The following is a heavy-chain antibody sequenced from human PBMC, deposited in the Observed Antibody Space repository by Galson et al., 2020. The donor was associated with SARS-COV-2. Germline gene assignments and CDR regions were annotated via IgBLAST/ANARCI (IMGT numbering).Heavy chain of an antibody. V-gene: IGHV4-61*01. CDR2: INYISGSI. Sequence: SETLSLTCTVSVGSISSCFYWSWIRQSPGKVLEWSVNINYISGSIDHNYNSSLKSRVTISVDTYNNQILLRMNSVSPADTAVYVCARGKHYYGSGSPIDYWGKGILVTVSS. D-gene: IGHD3-10*01. J-gene: IGHJ4*02. CDR3: ARGKHYYGSGSPIDY. CDR1: VGSISSCFY.